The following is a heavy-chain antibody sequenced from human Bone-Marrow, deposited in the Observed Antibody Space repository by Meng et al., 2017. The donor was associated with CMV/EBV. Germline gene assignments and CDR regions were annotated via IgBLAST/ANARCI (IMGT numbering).Heavy chain of an antibody. CDR1: GTTFTSYG. J-gene: IGHJ4*02. Sequence: QVQLVQSGAVVKKPGASVKCSCKVAGTTFTSYGISWVRQAPGQGLEWMGWISAYNGNTNYAQKLQGRVTMTTDTSASTAYMELRSLRSDDTAVYYCARDPPSYYYDSSGYCDYWGQGTLGTVSS. CDR2: ISAYNGNT. V-gene: IGHV1-18*01. D-gene: IGHD3-22*01. CDR3: ARDPPSYYYDSSGYCDY.